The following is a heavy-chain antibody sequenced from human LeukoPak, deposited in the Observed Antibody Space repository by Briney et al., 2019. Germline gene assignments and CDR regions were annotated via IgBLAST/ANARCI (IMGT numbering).Heavy chain of an antibody. CDR1: GFTFSAYG. Sequence: GGSLRLSCAASGFTFSAYGMHWVRQAPGKGLEWVSSISSSSSYIYYADSVKGRFTISRDNAKNSLYLQMNSLRAEDTAVYYCAVLDSSGYYPLNYYYYMDVWGKGTTVTVSS. V-gene: IGHV3-21*01. D-gene: IGHD3-22*01. CDR2: ISSSSSYI. CDR3: AVLDSSGYYPLNYYYYMDV. J-gene: IGHJ6*03.